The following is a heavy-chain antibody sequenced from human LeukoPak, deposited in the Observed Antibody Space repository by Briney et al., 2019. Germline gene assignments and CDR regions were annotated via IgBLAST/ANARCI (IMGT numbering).Heavy chain of an antibody. D-gene: IGHD3-22*01. Sequence: PGGSLRLSCAASGFTFSNYAMGWVRQCPGKGLEWVSYISGIGGNTFYADSVKGRFTTSRDNAKNSLYLQMNSLRADDTAVYYCARDSEHYDSGAYYDALGIWGQGTMVTVSS. J-gene: IGHJ3*02. V-gene: IGHV3-23*01. CDR2: ISGIGGNT. CDR1: GFTFSNYA. CDR3: ARDSEHYDSGAYYDALGI.